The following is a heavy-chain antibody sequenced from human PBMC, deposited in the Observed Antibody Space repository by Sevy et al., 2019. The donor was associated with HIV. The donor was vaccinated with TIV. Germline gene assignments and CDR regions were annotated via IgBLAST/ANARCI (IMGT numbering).Heavy chain of an antibody. CDR3: AREFRPIVVVIKGYFDY. D-gene: IGHD3-22*01. Sequence: GGSLRLSCAASAFTFSSYAMHWVRQAPGKGLEWVAVISYDGSNKYYADSVKGRFTISRDNSKNTLYLQMNSLRAEDTAVYYCAREFRPIVVVIKGYFDYWGQGTLVTVSS. CDR1: AFTFSSYA. CDR2: ISYDGSNK. V-gene: IGHV3-30-3*01. J-gene: IGHJ4*02.